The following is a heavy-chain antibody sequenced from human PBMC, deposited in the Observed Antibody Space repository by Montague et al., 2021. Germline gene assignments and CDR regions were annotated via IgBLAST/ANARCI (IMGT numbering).Heavy chain of an antibody. Sequence: SLRLSCAASGFTFSYYSMLWVRQAPGQGLQWVSSIDSSSSYIFYVDSLKGRFTISRDNAKNSLYLQMNSLRAEDTAVYFCARDQGQGYCGGDCYVGLDYWGQGTLVTVSS. D-gene: IGHD2-21*01. J-gene: IGHJ4*02. CDR2: IDSSSSYI. CDR1: GFTFSYYS. CDR3: ARDQGQGYCGGDCYVGLDY. V-gene: IGHV3-21*01.